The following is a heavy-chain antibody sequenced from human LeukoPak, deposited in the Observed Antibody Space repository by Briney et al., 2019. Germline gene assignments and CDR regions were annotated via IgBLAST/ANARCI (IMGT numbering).Heavy chain of an antibody. CDR1: GFTFSSYA. V-gene: IGHV3-30-3*01. CDR3: ARAKVYYDFWSGYSAFDY. D-gene: IGHD3-3*01. J-gene: IGHJ4*02. CDR2: ISYDGSNK. Sequence: HPGRSLRLSCAASGFTFSSYAMHWVRQAPGKGLEWVAVISYDGSNKYYADSVKGRFTISRDNSKNTLYLQMNSLRAKDTAVYYCARAKVYYDFWSGYSAFDYWGQGTLVTVSS.